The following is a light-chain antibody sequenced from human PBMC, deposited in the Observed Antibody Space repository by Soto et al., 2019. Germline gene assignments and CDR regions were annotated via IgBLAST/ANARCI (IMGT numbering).Light chain of an antibody. CDR1: SSDVGIYNY. Sequence: QSALTQPASVSGSPGQSITISCTGTSSDVGIYNYVSWYQQHPGKAPKLMIYEVSNRPSGVSNRFSGSKSGNTASLTISGLQAEDEADYYCSSFTSSGTRVFGGGTKVTVL. CDR2: EVS. CDR3: SSFTSSGTRV. V-gene: IGLV2-14*01. J-gene: IGLJ3*02.